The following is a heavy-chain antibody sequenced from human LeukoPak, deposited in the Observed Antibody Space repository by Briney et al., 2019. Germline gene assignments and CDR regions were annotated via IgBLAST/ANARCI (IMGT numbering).Heavy chain of an antibody. Sequence: PSETLSLTCTVSGGSISSYYWSWIRQPPGKGLEWIGSIYYSGSTYYNPPLKSRVTISADTSKNQFSLKLSSVTAADTAVYYCASRGISRGSEYFQPWGQGTLVTVSS. V-gene: IGHV4-59*05. J-gene: IGHJ1*01. D-gene: IGHD2/OR15-2a*01. CDR1: GGSISSYY. CDR2: IYYSGST. CDR3: ASRGISRGSEYFQP.